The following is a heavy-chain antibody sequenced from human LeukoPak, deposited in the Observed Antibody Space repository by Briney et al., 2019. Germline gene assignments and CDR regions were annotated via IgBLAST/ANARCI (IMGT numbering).Heavy chain of an antibody. D-gene: IGHD4-17*01. CDR3: ATYGYGDYRYYYYYMYV. CDR2: IIPIFGTA. J-gene: IGHJ6*03. V-gene: IGHV1-69*13. CDR1: GYTFTNYG. Sequence: SVKVSCKTSGYTFTNYGISWVRQAPGQRLEWMGGIIPIFGTANYAQKFQGRVTITADESTSTAYMELSSLRSEDTAVYYCATYGYGDYRYYYYYMYVWGKGTTVTVSS.